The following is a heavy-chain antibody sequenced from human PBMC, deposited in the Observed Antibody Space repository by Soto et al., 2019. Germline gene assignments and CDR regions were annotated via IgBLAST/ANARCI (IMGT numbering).Heavy chain of an antibody. J-gene: IGHJ6*03. CDR2: IYPGDSDT. CDR1: GYSFTSYW. Sequence: GESLKISCKGSGYSFTSYWIGWVRQMPGKGLEWMGIIYPGDSDTRYSPSFQGQVTISADKSISTAYLQWSSLKASDTAMYYCARIGDYDILTGYYPPPPYYYYYYYMDVWGKGTTVTVSS. D-gene: IGHD3-9*01. V-gene: IGHV5-51*01. CDR3: ARIGDYDILTGYYPPPPYYYYYYYMDV.